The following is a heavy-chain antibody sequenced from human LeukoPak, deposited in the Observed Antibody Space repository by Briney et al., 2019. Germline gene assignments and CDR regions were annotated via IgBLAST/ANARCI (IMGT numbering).Heavy chain of an antibody. CDR2: IRSNAYRGTT. D-gene: IGHD5-18*01. CDR1: AFSVGDHA. V-gene: IGHV3-49*04. J-gene: IGHJ6*02. Sequence: SGRSLRLSCKGPAFSVGDHAMSWVRQAPGQGLEWVGFIRSNAYRGTTEYAASVKGRFTISRDDSNNIAYLQMNSLKTEDTAVYYCSRGPIELWVHNGMDVWGQGTTVTVSS. CDR3: SRGPIELWVHNGMDV.